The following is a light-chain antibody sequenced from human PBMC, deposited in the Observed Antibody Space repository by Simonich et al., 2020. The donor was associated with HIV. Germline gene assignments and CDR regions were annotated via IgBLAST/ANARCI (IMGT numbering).Light chain of an antibody. Sequence: IVMTQSPATLSVSPGERATLSCRASQSVSSNLAWYQQKPGQAPRLLIFDASTRSTGVPAKFSGSGSGTEFTLTISSIQSEDFAVYYCQQYGSSPFTFGPGTKVDIK. V-gene: IGKV3-15*01. CDR1: QSVSSN. CDR2: DAS. J-gene: IGKJ3*01. CDR3: QQYGSSPFT.